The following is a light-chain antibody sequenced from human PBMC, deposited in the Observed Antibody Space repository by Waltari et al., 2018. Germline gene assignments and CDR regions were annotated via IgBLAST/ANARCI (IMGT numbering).Light chain of an antibody. V-gene: IGLV3-1*01. J-gene: IGLJ2*01. Sequence: WDQQKSGQSTFVVIYEDAKRPSGIPERFSGSNSGNTATLTISGTQAMDEADYYCQTWDINTGIFGGGTKLTVL. CDR2: EDA. CDR3: QTWDINTGI.